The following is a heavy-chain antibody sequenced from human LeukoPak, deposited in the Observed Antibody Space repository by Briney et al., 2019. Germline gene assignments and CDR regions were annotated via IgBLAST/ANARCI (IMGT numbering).Heavy chain of an antibody. Sequence: KPSETLSLTCTVSGGSIRSYYWSWIRQTPGKGLEWIGSIYHTGTTYYNPSLKTRVTIYVDMSKKQFSLKLNSVTAADTAVYYCAISGSGTYDDEQFDYWGQGTLVTVSS. J-gene: IGHJ4*02. CDR1: GGSIRSYY. D-gene: IGHD3-10*01. V-gene: IGHV4-59*05. CDR3: AISGSGTYDDEQFDY. CDR2: IYHTGTT.